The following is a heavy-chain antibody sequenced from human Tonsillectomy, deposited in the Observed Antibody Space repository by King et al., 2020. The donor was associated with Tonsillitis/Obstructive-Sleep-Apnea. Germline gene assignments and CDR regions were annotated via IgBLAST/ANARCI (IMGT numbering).Heavy chain of an antibody. D-gene: IGHD1-26*01. V-gene: IGHV3-30*18. CDR2: ISYGGSNK. Sequence: QLVQSGGGVVQPGRSLRLSCAASGFTFSSYGMHWVRQAPGKGLEWVAVISYGGSNKYYADSVKGRFTISRDNSKNTLYLQMNSLRAEDTAVYYCAKDNSGSYYEGSDYWGQGTLVTVSS. CDR1: GFTFSSYG. J-gene: IGHJ4*02. CDR3: AKDNSGSYYEGSDY.